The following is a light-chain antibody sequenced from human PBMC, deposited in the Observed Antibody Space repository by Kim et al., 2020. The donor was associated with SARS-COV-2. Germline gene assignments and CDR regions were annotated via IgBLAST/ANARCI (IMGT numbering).Light chain of an antibody. Sequence: GQSITISCIGTNSDIGAFAYVSWFQQHPGKAPKLLIYDVTERPSGISNRFSGSTSGNTASLTISGLLIEDEADYYCSSYTTANSRVFGTGTKVTVL. CDR1: NSDIGAFAY. V-gene: IGLV2-14*04. J-gene: IGLJ1*01. CDR2: DVT. CDR3: SSYTTANSRV.